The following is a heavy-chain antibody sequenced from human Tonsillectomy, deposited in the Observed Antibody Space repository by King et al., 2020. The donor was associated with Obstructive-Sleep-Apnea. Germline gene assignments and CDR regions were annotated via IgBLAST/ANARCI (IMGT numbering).Heavy chain of an antibody. CDR3: ARDRDSSGWYFDY. J-gene: IGHJ4*02. D-gene: IGHD6-19*01. V-gene: IGHV3-30*04. CDR1: GFTFSSYA. Sequence: VQRVESGGGGVQPGRSLRLSCAASGFTFSSYAMHWFRQAPGKGLEWVAVISYDGRNKYYADSVKGRFTISRDNSKNTLYLQMNSLRAEDTAVYYCARDRDSSGWYFDYWGQGTLVTVSS. CDR2: ISYDGRNK.